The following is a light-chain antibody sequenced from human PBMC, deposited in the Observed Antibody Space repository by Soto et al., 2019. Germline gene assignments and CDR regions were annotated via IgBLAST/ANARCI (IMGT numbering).Light chain of an antibody. J-gene: IGKJ1*01. Sequence: DIVMTQSPATLSVSPGQRATVYRRASQSVSSNLAWYQQKPGQAPRLLIYGASTRATGIPARFSGSGSGTEFTLTISSLQSEDFAVYYCQQYNNWPSWTFGQGTKVDIK. CDR2: GAS. CDR1: QSVSSN. CDR3: QQYNNWPSWT. V-gene: IGKV3-15*01.